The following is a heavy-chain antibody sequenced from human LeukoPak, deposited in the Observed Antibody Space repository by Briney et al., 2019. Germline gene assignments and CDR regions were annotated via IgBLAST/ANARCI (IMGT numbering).Heavy chain of an antibody. CDR1: GGSISTFY. CDR3: ARDGNFDY. V-gene: IGHV4-4*07. Sequence: SETLSLTCTVSGGSISTFYWSWIRQPAGKGLEWIGRIYSSGSTNYNPSLQSRVTMSVDTSKDQFSLRLSSVTAADTAVYYCARDGNFDYWGQGTLVTVSS. J-gene: IGHJ4*02. CDR2: IYSSGST.